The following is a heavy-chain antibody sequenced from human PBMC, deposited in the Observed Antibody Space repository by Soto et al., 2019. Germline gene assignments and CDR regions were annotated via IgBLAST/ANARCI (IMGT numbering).Heavy chain of an antibody. V-gene: IGHV4-61*01. CDR1: GVSVSSGSFY. D-gene: IGHD4-17*01. Sequence: SETLSLTCTVSGVSVSSGSFYWAWIRQPPGKGLEWIGFISYSGTTNYNPSLKSRVTISVDTSRSQTSLKVSSLTAADSAVYYCARGATVTQYDYWGQGTLVTSPQ. J-gene: IGHJ4*02. CDR3: ARGATVTQYDY. CDR2: ISYSGTT.